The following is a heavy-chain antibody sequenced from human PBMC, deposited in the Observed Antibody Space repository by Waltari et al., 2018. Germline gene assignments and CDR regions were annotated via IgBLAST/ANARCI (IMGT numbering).Heavy chain of an antibody. J-gene: IGHJ4*02. D-gene: IGHD3-3*01. Sequence: QVQLVQSGAEVKKPGASVKVSCKASGYTFTGYYMHWVRQAPGKGLEWMGWINPNRGGTNYAQKFQGRVTITRDTSSSTAYMELSRLRSDDTAVYYCARVPYYDFWSGTLDYWGQGTLVTVSS. CDR1: GYTFTGYY. CDR3: ARVPYYDFWSGTLDY. CDR2: INPNRGGT. V-gene: IGHV1-2*02.